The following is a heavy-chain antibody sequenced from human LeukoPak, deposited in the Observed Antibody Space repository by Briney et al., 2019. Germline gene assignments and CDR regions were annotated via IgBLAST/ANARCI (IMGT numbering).Heavy chain of an antibody. CDR3: ASAYDSSGYYHDY. CDR2: IYYSGST. Sequence: SETLSLTCTVSGGSIGSYYWSWIRQPPGKGLEWIGYIYYSGSTNYNPSLKSRVTISVDTSKNQFSLKLSSVTAADTAVYYCASAYDSSGYYHDYWGQGTLVTVSS. CDR1: GGSIGSYY. J-gene: IGHJ4*02. V-gene: IGHV4-59*01. D-gene: IGHD3-22*01.